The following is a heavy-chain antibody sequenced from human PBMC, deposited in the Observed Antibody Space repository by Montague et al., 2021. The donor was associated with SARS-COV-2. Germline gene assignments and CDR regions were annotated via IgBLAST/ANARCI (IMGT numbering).Heavy chain of an antibody. D-gene: IGHD6-19*01. CDR2: IYSGGST. CDR3: ARNEGSKYSSGWYYYYYGMDV. CDR1: GFTVSSNY. J-gene: IGHJ6*02. V-gene: IGHV3-66*01. Sequence: SLRLSCAASGFTVSSNYMSWVRQAPGKGLEWVSVIYSGGSTYYADSVKGRFTISRDNSKNTLYLQMNSLRAEDTAVYYCARNEGSKYSSGWYYYYYGMDVWGQGTTVTVSS.